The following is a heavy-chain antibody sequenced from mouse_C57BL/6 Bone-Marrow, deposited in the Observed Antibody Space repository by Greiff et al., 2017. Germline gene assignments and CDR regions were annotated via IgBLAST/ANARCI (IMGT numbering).Heavy chain of an antibody. D-gene: IGHD1-1*01. J-gene: IGHJ2*01. Sequence: EVQLVESGGGLVKPGGSLKLSCAASGFTFSSYGMSWVRQTPDKRLEWVATISSGGSYTYYPDSVKGRFTISRDNAKNTLYLQMSSLKSEYTAMYYCARPNYYYGSIDLDYWGQGTTLTVSS. CDR2: ISSGGSYT. CDR1: GFTFSSYG. CDR3: ARPNYYYGSIDLDY. V-gene: IGHV5-6*01.